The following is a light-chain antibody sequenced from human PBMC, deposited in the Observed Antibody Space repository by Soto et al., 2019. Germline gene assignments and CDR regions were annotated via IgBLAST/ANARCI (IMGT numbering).Light chain of an antibody. J-gene: IGLJ1*01. CDR2: YNN. CDR1: DSNIGSIS. CDR3: AAWDDSLRACV. V-gene: IGLV1-47*02. Sequence: QSALTQEPSASGAAGQGDTISCSGSDSNIGSISVYWYQHLPKTAPKLLIYYNNQRPSGVPDRFSGSRSGTSASLAISGIRSEDEADYYCAAWDDSLRACVFGTGTKVTVL.